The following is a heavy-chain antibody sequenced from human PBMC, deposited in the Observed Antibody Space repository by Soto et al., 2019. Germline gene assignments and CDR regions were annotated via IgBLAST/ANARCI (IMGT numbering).Heavy chain of an antibody. J-gene: IGHJ4*02. V-gene: IGHV5-10-1*01. Sequence: GESLKISCKGSGYSFTSYWISWVRQMPGKGLEWMGRIYPSDPYTNYSPSFQGHVTISADKSISTAYLQWSSLKFSDTAMYYWARHSNQLLGFDYWGQGTLVTVSS. CDR3: ARHSNQLLGFDY. CDR2: IYPSDPYT. CDR1: GYSFTSYW. D-gene: IGHD2-2*01.